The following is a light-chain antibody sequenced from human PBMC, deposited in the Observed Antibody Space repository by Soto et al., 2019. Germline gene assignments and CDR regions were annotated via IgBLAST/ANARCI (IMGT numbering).Light chain of an antibody. V-gene: IGKV3-15*01. J-gene: IGKJ2*01. CDR1: ESITNN. CDR2: GAS. Sequence: EIVMTQSPATLSVSPGERATLSCWASESITNNLAWYQQRPGQAPILLIYGASTRASGIPARFSGSGFGTEFTLTINSLQSEDFAVYYWQQYNNWPPSYTFGQGTKLEIK. CDR3: QQYNNWPPSYT.